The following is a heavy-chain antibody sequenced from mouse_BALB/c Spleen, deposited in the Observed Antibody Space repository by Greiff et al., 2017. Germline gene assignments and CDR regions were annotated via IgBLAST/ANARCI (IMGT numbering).Heavy chain of an antibody. CDR2: IDPANGNT. CDR3: ARSMTTVVADY. D-gene: IGHD1-1*01. J-gene: IGHJ2*01. V-gene: IGHV14-3*02. CDR1: GFNIKDTY. Sequence: VQLQQSGAELVKPGASVKLSCTASGFNIKDTYMHWVKQRPEQGLEWIGRIDPANGNTKYDPKFQGKATITADTSSNTAYLQLSSLTSEDTDVYYCARSMTTVVADYWGQGTTLTVSS.